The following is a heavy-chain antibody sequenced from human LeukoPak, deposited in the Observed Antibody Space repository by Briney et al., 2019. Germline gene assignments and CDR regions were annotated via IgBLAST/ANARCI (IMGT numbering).Heavy chain of an antibody. D-gene: IGHD6-25*01. CDR1: GFAVFSNY. J-gene: IGHJ4*02. V-gene: IGHV3-66*01. CDR3: ATPSGGY. Sequence: PGGSLRLSCAAFGFAVFSNYMNWVRQAPGKGLEWVSVIYSDGDTSYADSVKGRFTISRDISKNTLYLQMNSLRAEDTAVYYCATPSGGYWGQGTLVTVSS. CDR2: IYSDGDT.